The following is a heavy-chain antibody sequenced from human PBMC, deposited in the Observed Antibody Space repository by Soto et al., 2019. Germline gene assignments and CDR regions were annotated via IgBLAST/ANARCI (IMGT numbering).Heavy chain of an antibody. J-gene: IGHJ4*02. V-gene: IGHV3-23*01. CDR3: AKIPTTVIYFDY. D-gene: IGHD4-17*01. Sequence: GGSLRLSCAASGFTFSSYAMSWVRQAPGKGLEWVSAISGSGGSTYYANSVKGRLTISRDNSKNTLYLQMNSLRAEDTAVYYCAKIPTTVIYFDYWGQGTLVTVSS. CDR2: ISGSGGST. CDR1: GFTFSSYA.